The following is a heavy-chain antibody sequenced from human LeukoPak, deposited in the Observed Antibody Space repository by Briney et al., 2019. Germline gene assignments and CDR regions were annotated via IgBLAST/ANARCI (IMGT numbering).Heavy chain of an antibody. V-gene: IGHV3-23*01. CDR2: ISGSGGRT. D-gene: IGHD3-10*01. J-gene: IGHJ4*02. Sequence: PGGSLRLSCAASGFTFSSHGMIWVRQASGKGLEWASGISGSGGRTYYADSVKGRFTISRDNSRNTLYLQMNSLRAEDTAVYYCAKGRSQGFGELIATSFDYWGQGTLVTVSS. CDR1: GFTFSSHG. CDR3: AKGRSQGFGELIATSFDY.